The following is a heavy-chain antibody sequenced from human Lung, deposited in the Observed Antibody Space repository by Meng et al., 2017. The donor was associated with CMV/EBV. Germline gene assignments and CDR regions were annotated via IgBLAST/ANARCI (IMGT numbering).Heavy chain of an antibody. J-gene: IGHJ4*02. V-gene: IGHV3-53*01. Sequence: EXXKISCAASGFSVGSEYMSWVRQAPGKGLEWVSLMYSGGITRYSDSVRGRFTISRDSSKNTLFLQMNSLRAEDTAVYYSAGNSESRHWGQGTLVTVSS. CDR2: MYSGGIT. CDR1: GFSVGSEY. CDR3: AGNSESRH. D-gene: IGHD2/OR15-2a*01.